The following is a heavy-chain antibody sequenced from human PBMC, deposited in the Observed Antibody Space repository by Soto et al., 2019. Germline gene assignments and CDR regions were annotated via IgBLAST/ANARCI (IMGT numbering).Heavy chain of an antibody. CDR3: ARAPMVLSRSYFDS. Sequence: SETLSLTCTVSGGSISNFYWSWVRQPPGKGLEWIGYISYSGNTNYNPSLKSRVSISVDTSKNQLSLNLTSVTAADTAVYYCARAPMVLSRSYFDSWGQGTPVTVSS. CDR1: GGSISNFY. J-gene: IGHJ4*02. D-gene: IGHD2-8*01. CDR2: ISYSGNT. V-gene: IGHV4-59*01.